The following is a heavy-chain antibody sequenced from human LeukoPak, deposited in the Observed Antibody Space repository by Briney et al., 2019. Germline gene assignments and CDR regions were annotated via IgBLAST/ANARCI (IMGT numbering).Heavy chain of an antibody. V-gene: IGHV1-46*01. J-gene: IGHJ4*02. D-gene: IGHD3-22*01. Sequence: ASVKVSCKASGYTFTSYYMHWVRQAPGQGLEWMGLINPSGGSTSYAQKFQGRVTMTRDTSTSTVYMELSSLRSEDTAVYYCARATSSGYCFGHFDYWGQGTLVTVSS. CDR3: ARATSSGYCFGHFDY. CDR2: INPSGGST. CDR1: GYTFTSYY.